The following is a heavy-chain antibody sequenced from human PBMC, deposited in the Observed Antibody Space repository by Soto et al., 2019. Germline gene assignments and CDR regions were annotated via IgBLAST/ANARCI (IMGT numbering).Heavy chain of an antibody. CDR1: GFTFSSYS. CDR3: ARDGPYYYDSSGSDDAFDI. CDR2: ISSSSSTI. J-gene: IGHJ3*02. V-gene: IGHV3-48*02. Sequence: GGSLRLSCAASGFTFSSYSMNWVRQAPGKGLEWVSYISSSSSTIYYADSVKGRFTISRDNAKNSLYLQMNSLRDEDTAVYYCARDGPYYYDSSGSDDAFDIWGQGTMVT. D-gene: IGHD3-22*01.